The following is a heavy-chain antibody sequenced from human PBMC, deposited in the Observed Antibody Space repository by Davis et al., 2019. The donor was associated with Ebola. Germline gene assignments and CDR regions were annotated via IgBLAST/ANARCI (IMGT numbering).Heavy chain of an antibody. V-gene: IGHV3-74*01. CDR3: ARGLRITMIVVPLHDYGMDV. Sequence: GESLKISCAASGFTFSSYWMHWVRQAPGKGLVWVSRINSDGSSTSYADSVKGRFTISRDNAKNTLYLQKNSLRVEDTAVYYCARGLRITMIVVPLHDYGMDVWGKGTTVTVSS. D-gene: IGHD3-22*01. J-gene: IGHJ6*04. CDR2: INSDGSST. CDR1: GFTFSSYW.